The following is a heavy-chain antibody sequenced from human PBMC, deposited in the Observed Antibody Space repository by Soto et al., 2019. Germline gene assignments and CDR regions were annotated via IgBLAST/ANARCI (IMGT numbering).Heavy chain of an antibody. CDR3: ARHDCGGDCYSVYYYYGMDV. D-gene: IGHD2-21*02. J-gene: IGHJ6*02. Sequence: PGESLKISCKGSGYSFTSYWIGWVRQMPGKGLEWMGIIYPGDSDTRYSPSFQGQVTISADKSISTAYLQWSNLKASDTAMYYCARHDCGGDCYSVYYYYGMDVWGQGTTVTVS. V-gene: IGHV5-51*01. CDR2: IYPGDSDT. CDR1: GYSFTSYW.